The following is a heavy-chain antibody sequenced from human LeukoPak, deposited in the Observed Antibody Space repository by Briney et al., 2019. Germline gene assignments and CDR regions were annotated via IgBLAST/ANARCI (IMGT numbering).Heavy chain of an antibody. CDR1: GGSISSYY. J-gene: IGHJ4*02. CDR2: IYYSGST. V-gene: IGHV4-39*01. CDR3: ASPTTSPDSLIDY. Sequence: KPSETLSLTCTVSGGSISSYYWGWIRQPPGKGLEWIGSIYYSGSTYYNPSLKSRVTISVDTSKNQFSLKLSSVTAADTAVYYFASPTTSPDSLIDYWGQGTLVTVSS. D-gene: IGHD1-1*01.